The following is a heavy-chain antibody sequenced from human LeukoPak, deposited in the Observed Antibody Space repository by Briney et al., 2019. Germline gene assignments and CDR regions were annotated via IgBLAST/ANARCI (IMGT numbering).Heavy chain of an antibody. CDR3: ARRGVTYYYDSSGYSGDAFDI. CDR1: GYTFTSYG. Sequence: ASVKVSCKASGYTFTSYGISWVRQAPGQGLEWMGWISAYNGNTNYAQKLQGRVNMTTDTSTSTAYMELRNLRSDDTAVYYCARRGVTYYYDSSGYSGDAFDIWGQGTMVTVSS. D-gene: IGHD3-22*01. V-gene: IGHV1-18*01. CDR2: ISAYNGNT. J-gene: IGHJ3*02.